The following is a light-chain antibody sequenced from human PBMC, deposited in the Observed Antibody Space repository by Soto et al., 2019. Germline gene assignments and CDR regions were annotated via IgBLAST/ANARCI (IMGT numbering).Light chain of an antibody. V-gene: IGLV1-36*01. CDR3: ATWDNSLNSLV. CDR1: SSNIGNNG. CDR2: YDD. J-gene: IGLJ2*01. Sequence: QSVLTQPPSVSEAPRQRVTISCSGSSSNIGNNGVNWYQQLPGKAPKLLIYYDDLLPSGVSDRFSGSKSGTSASLAIRGLQSEDEADYYCATWDNSLNSLVFGGGTKVTVL.